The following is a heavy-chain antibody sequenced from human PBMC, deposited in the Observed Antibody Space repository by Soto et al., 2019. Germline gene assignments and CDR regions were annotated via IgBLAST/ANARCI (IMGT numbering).Heavy chain of an antibody. V-gene: IGHV3-33*01. CDR3: ARDSMDDYDSSGYYYYFDY. CDR1: EFTFSIYG. CDR2: IWYDGSNK. J-gene: IGHJ4*02. Sequence: PRGALLLSCASYEFTFSIYGMHRVGQAPGKGMDWVAVIWYDGSNKYYADSVKGRLTISRDNSKNTLYLQMNSLRAEDTAVYYCARDSMDDYDSSGYYYYFDYWGQGTMVTVS. D-gene: IGHD3-22*01.